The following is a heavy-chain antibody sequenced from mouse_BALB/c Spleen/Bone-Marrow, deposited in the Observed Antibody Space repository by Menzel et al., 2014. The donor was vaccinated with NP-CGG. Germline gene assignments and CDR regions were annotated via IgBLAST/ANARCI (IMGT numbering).Heavy chain of an antibody. Sequence: QVQLQQSGPELVRPGVSVKISCKGSGYTFTDYAMHWVKQSHAKSLEWIGVISTYSGNTNYNQKFKGKATMTVGKSSSTAYMELARLTSEDSAIYFCASPIYYGNYEGFAYRGQGTLVTVSA. CDR2: ISTYSGNT. CDR3: ASPIYYGNYEGFAY. CDR1: GYTFTDYA. V-gene: IGHV1-67*01. J-gene: IGHJ3*01. D-gene: IGHD2-1*01.